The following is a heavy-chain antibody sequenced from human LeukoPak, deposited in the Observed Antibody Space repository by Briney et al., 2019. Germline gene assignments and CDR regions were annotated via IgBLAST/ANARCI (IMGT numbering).Heavy chain of an antibody. V-gene: IGHV4-34*01. Sequence: SETLSLTCAVYGGSFSGYYWSWIRQPPGKGLEWIGEINHSGSTNYNPSLKSRVTISVDTSKNQFSLKLSSVTAADTAVYYCARYSSLRGIDYWGQGTLVTVSS. CDR3: ARYSSLRGIDY. D-gene: IGHD6-6*01. CDR1: GGSFSGYY. J-gene: IGHJ4*02. CDR2: INHSGST.